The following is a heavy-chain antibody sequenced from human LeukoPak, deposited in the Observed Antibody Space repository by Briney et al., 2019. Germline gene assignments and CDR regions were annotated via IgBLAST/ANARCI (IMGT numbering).Heavy chain of an antibody. D-gene: IGHD6-13*01. V-gene: IGHV3-7*01. Sequence: GGSLRLSCAASGFTFSSYWMSWVRQAPGKGLEWVANIKQDGSEKYYVDSVKGRFTISRDNAKNSLYLQMNSLRAEDTAVYYCARVLPPGGIAAAAADYWGQGTLVTVSS. J-gene: IGHJ4*02. CDR2: IKQDGSEK. CDR3: ARVLPPGGIAAAAADY. CDR1: GFTFSSYW.